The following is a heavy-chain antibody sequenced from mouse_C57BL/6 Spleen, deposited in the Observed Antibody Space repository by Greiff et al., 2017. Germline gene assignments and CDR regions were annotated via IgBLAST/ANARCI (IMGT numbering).Heavy chain of an antibody. J-gene: IGHJ1*03. D-gene: IGHD1-1*01. CDR2: IHPNSGST. CDR1: GYTFTSYW. Sequence: QVQLQQPGAELVKPGASVKLSCKASGYTFTSYWMHWVKQRPGQGLEWIGMIHPNSGSTNYNEKFKSKATLTVDKSSSTSYMQLSSLTSEDSAVYYCARERVITTVVATDFDVWGTGTTVTVSS. CDR3: ARERVITTVVATDFDV. V-gene: IGHV1-64*01.